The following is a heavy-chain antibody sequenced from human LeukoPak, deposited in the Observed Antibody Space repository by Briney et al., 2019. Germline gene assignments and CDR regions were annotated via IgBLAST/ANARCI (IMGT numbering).Heavy chain of an antibody. J-gene: IGHJ4*02. V-gene: IGHV3-66*01. Sequence: GGSLRLSCVASGFTVTSNYMNWVRQAPGKGLEWVSFIYSGTSTYYADSVKGGFTIFTGNSKDTPDLQMNNRLVDDDAVDYCGGGYTGYYFDYWGQGTLVTVSS. D-gene: IGHD5-18*01. CDR1: GFTVTSNY. CDR2: IYSGTST. CDR3: GGGYTGYYFDY.